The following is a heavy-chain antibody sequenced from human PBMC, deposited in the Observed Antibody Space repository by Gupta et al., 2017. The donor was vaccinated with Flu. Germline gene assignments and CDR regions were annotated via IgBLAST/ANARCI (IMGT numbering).Heavy chain of an antibody. D-gene: IGHD2-8*01. J-gene: IGHJ6*02. V-gene: IGHV3-23*01. CDR1: GFTFNTYA. CDR3: AKGRGYCINAECGKKSYQYGMDV. Sequence: EVQLLESGGGLVQPGGSLRLSCAASGFTFNTYAMSWVRQAPGKGLEWVSGISGRGINTYYVDSVKGRFSISRDNYKNMVYLQMNILRAEDTAVYYCAKGRGYCINAECGKKSYQYGMDVWGQGTTVTVSS. CDR2: ISGRGINT.